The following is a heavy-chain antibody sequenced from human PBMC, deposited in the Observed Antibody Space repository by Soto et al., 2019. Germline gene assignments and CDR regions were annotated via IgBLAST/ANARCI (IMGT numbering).Heavy chain of an antibody. D-gene: IGHD3-22*01. CDR1: GGSISSSSYY. CDR3: ARPSDTTFHYDRSDWYFDL. J-gene: IGHJ2*01. CDR2: MYYTGNT. V-gene: IGHV4-39*01. Sequence: PSETLSLTCTVAGGSISSSSYYWGWIRQPPGKGLEWIASMYYTGNTFYNPSPKSRVTISVDTSKNQFSLKLRSVTAADTAVYFCARPSDTTFHYDRSDWYFDLWGRGTLVTVSS.